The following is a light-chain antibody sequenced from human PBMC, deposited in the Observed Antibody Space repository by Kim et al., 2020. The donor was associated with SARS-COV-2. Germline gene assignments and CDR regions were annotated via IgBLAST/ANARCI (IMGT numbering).Light chain of an antibody. Sequence: SYELTQPPSVSVSPGQTASITCSGDKLGDKYACWYQQKPGQSPVLVIYQHTKRPSGIPERFSGSKSGNTATLTISGTQAIDEADYYCQAWDSNTGIFGGGTQLTVL. V-gene: IGLV3-1*01. J-gene: IGLJ2*01. CDR1: KLGDKY. CDR3: QAWDSNTGI. CDR2: QHT.